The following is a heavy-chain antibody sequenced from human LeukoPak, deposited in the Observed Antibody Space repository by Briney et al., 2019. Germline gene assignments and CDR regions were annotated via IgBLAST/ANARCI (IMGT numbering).Heavy chain of an antibody. Sequence: IGYIYHPGTTYSNPGLKSRITISVDRTKNQFSLKLSSVTAADTAVYYCARASAPRRAFDIWGQGTMVTVSS. CDR2: IYHPGTT. D-gene: IGHD6-6*01. J-gene: IGHJ3*02. V-gene: IGHV4-30-2*01. CDR3: ARASAPRRAFDI.